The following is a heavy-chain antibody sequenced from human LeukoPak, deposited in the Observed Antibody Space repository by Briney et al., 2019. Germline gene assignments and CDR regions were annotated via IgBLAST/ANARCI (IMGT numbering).Heavy chain of an antibody. D-gene: IGHD2-21*01. CDR3: AFQRGGEYYYYGMDV. Sequence: PGGSLRLSCAASGFTFSDYYMSWIRQAPGKGLEWVLYISSSGSTIYYADSVKGRFTISRDNAKNSLYLQMNSLRAEDTAVYYCAFQRGGEYYYYGMDVWGQGTTVTVSS. V-gene: IGHV3-11*01. J-gene: IGHJ6*02. CDR2: ISSSGSTI. CDR1: GFTFSDYY.